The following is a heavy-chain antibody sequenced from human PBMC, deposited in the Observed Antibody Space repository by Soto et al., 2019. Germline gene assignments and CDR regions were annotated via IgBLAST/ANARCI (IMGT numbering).Heavy chain of an antibody. CDR3: ARVHHSYDSSGSGGAFDI. V-gene: IGHV4-31*03. J-gene: IGHJ3*02. CDR2: IYYSGST. CDR1: GGSISSGGYY. D-gene: IGHD3-22*01. Sequence: SETLSLTCTVSGGSISSGGYYWSWIRQHPGKGLEWIGYIYYSGSTYYNPSLKSRVTISVDTSKNQFSLKLSSVTAADTAVYYCARVHHSYDSSGSGGAFDIWGQGTMVTVS.